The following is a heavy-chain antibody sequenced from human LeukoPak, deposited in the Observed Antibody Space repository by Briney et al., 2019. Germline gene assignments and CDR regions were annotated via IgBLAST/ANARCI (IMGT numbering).Heavy chain of an antibody. J-gene: IGHJ3*02. CDR1: GGSFSGYY. V-gene: IGHV4-59*01. D-gene: IGHD2-15*01. Sequence: SETLSLTCAVYGGSFSGYYWSWIRQPPGKGLEWIGYIYYSGSTNYNPSLKSRVTISVDTSKNQFSLKLSSVTAADTAVYYCASFYCSGGSCYGYGAFDIWGQGTMVTVSS. CDR3: ASFYCSGGSCYGYGAFDI. CDR2: IYYSGST.